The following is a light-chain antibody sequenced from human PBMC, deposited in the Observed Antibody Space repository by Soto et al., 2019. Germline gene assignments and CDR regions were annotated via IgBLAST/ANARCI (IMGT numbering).Light chain of an antibody. V-gene: IGLV2-23*02. CDR3: SSYYGPTTFYV. CDR1: SSDVGTYTL. CDR2: EVN. Sequence: QSVLTQPASVSGSPGQSITISCTGTSSDVGTYTLVSWYQHHPGKAPKLVIYEVNKRPAGVSKRFSGSKSGDTASLTISGLQAEDEADYYCSSYYGPTTFYVFGTGTKLTVL. J-gene: IGLJ1*01.